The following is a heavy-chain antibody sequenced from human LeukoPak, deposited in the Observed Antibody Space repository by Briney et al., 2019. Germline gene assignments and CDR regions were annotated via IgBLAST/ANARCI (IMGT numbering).Heavy chain of an antibody. CDR1: GFTFTKLG. J-gene: IGHJ4*02. Sequence: GGSLRPSCAASGFTFTKLGMSWDRQPPVKGLEGVSAVTRSGDTTYYADSVKGRFTISRDNAKNSLYLQMASLRAEDTAVYYCARTSVAAAISPYYFDYWGQGTLVTVSS. V-gene: IGHV3-23*01. D-gene: IGHD2-2*02. CDR3: ARTSVAAAISPYYFDY. CDR2: VTRSGDTT.